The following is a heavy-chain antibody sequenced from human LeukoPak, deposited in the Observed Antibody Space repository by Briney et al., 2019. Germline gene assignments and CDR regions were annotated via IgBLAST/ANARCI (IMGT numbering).Heavy chain of an antibody. CDR3: ARDLGDDISGVGSFDY. CDR1: GYTLPTYA. V-gene: IGHV1-18*01. CDR2: ISAYTGNT. Sequence: GASVKVSCKASGYTLPTYAISRVRQAPGQGLEWMGWISAYTGNTRYTQNLQGRVIMTTDTSANTAYMEVRSLRSDDTAMYYCARDLGDDISGVGSFDYWGHGTLVTVSS. J-gene: IGHJ4*01. D-gene: IGHD3-22*01.